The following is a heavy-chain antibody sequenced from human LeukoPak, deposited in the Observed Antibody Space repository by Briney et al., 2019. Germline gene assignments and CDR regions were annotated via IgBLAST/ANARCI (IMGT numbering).Heavy chain of an antibody. Sequence: ASVKVSCKASGYTFTSYYMHWVRQAPGQGLEWMGWINPNSGGTNYAQKSQGRVTMTRDTSISTAYMELSRLRSDDTAVYYCARGGHSSGWYGNWFDPWGQGTLVTVSS. V-gene: IGHV1-2*02. CDR1: GYTFTSYY. J-gene: IGHJ5*02. CDR2: INPNSGGT. CDR3: ARGGHSSGWYGNWFDP. D-gene: IGHD6-19*01.